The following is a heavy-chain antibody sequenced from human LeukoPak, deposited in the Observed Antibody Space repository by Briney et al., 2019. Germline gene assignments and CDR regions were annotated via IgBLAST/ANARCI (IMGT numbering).Heavy chain of an antibody. CDR1: GYTFTSYY. V-gene: IGHV1-69*05. CDR2: IIPIFGTA. D-gene: IGHD3-9*01. Sequence: SVKVSCKASGYTFTSYYMHWVRQAPGQGLEWMGRIIPIFGTANYAQKFQGRVTITTDESTSTAYMELSSLRSEDTAVYYCARSLYYDILTGPVRGGSYFDYWGQGTLVTVSS. CDR3: ARSLYYDILTGPVRGGSYFDY. J-gene: IGHJ4*02.